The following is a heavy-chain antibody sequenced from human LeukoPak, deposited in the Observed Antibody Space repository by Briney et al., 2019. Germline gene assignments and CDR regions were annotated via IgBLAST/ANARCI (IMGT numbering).Heavy chain of an antibody. D-gene: IGHD3-9*01. CDR1: GGSISSYY. CDR3: ARGYYDILTGYYTLFDY. J-gene: IGHJ4*02. CDR2: IYYSGST. V-gene: IGHV4-59*01. Sequence: PSETLSLTCTVSGGSISSYYWSWIRQPPGKGLEWIGYIYYSGSTNYNPSLKSRVTISVDTSKNQFSLKLSSVTAADTAVYYCARGYYDILTGYYTLFDYWGQGTLVTVSS.